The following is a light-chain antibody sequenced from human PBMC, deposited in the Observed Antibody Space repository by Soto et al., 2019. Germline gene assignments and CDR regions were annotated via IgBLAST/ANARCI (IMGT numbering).Light chain of an antibody. J-gene: IGKJ1*01. CDR3: QRYNNWPPWT. CDR1: QSVSSN. Sequence: QSLAKLKMVARGRARLFCRTSQSVSSNLAWYQQKPGQAPRLLIYGASTRATGIPARFSGIGSGTEFTLTVCSLQSEDFAVYYCQRYNNWPPWTFGQGTKVDIK. CDR2: GAS. V-gene: IGKV3-15*01.